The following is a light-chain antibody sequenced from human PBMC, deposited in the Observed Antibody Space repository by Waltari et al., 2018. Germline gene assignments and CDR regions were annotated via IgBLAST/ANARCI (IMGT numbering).Light chain of an antibody. CDR2: DAS. Sequence: EIVLKQSPATLSLSPGEIATLTCRASQSVSSFLAWYQQKRGQAPRLLIYDASTRATGIPARFSGSGSGTDFTLTISSLEPEDFAVYYCQQRKTWPITFGQGTRLEIK. CDR1: QSVSSF. J-gene: IGKJ5*01. CDR3: QQRKTWPIT. V-gene: IGKV3-11*01.